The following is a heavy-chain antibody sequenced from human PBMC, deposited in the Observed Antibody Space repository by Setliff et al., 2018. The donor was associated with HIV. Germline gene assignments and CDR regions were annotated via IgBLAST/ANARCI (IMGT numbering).Heavy chain of an antibody. CDR3: ARECHIAAADARLANYFDY. V-gene: IGHV1-69*10. J-gene: IGHJ4*02. CDR2: IIPILGIA. CDR1: GGTFSSYA. D-gene: IGHD6-13*01. Sequence: SVKVSCKASGGTFSSYAISWVRQAPGQGLEWMGGIIPILGIANYAQKFQGRVTITADESTNTVYMELSSLRSEDTAVYICARECHIAAADARLANYFDYWGQGTLVTVSS.